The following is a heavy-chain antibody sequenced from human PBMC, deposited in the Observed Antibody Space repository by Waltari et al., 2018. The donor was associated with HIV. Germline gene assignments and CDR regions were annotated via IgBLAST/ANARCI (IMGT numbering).Heavy chain of an antibody. CDR2: TSYSEGT. V-gene: IGHV4-38-2*01. CDR3: ARRRAQGDFDY. CDR1: GYSLSREYN. J-gene: IGHJ4*02. D-gene: IGHD1-26*01. Sequence: QVQLQESGPGLVKPSETLSLICAVSGYSLSREYNWGWFRQAAGEGLEWIGSTSYSEGTYYNPSLRRRGTISSDTSKKQFSLKLNSVPGADTAVYFCARRRAQGDFDYWGQGTLVTVSS.